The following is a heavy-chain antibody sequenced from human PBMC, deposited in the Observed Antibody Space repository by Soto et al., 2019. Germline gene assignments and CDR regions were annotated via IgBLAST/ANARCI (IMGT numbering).Heavy chain of an antibody. CDR1: GFTFSSYS. D-gene: IGHD3-9*01. V-gene: IGHV3-21*04. Sequence: GGSLRLSCAASGFTFSSYSMNWVRQAPGKGLEWVSSISSSSSYIYYADSVKGRFTISRDNSKNTLYLQMNSLRAEDTAVYYCAKDPLRYFDWLLSPVDYWGQGTLVTVSS. J-gene: IGHJ4*02. CDR2: ISSSSSYI. CDR3: AKDPLRYFDWLLSPVDY.